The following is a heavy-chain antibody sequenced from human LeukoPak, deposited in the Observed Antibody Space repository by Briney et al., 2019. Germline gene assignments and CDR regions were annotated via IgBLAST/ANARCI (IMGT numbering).Heavy chain of an antibody. Sequence: PSETLSPTCTVSGGSISSYYWSWIRQPPGKGLEWIGYIYYSGSTNYNPSLKSRVTISVDTSKNQFSLKLSSVTAADTAVYYCVRGVIGSSGEFDYWGQGTLVAVSS. CDR2: IYYSGST. CDR3: VRGVIGSSGEFDY. D-gene: IGHD3-10*01. V-gene: IGHV4-59*01. J-gene: IGHJ4*02. CDR1: GGSISSYY.